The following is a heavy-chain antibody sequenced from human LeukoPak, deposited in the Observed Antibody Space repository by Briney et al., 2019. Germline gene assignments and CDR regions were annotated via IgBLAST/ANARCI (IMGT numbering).Heavy chain of an antibody. J-gene: IGHJ3*02. D-gene: IGHD3-22*01. CDR2: INPNSGGT. Sequence: ASVKVSCKVSGYTLTELSMHWVRQAPGKGLEWMGWINPNSGGTNYAQKFQGRVTMTRDTSISTAYMEPSRLRSDDTAVYYCARDISPRLIVVVITGAFDIWGQGTMVTVSS. V-gene: IGHV1-2*02. CDR3: ARDISPRLIVVVITGAFDI. CDR1: GYTLTELS.